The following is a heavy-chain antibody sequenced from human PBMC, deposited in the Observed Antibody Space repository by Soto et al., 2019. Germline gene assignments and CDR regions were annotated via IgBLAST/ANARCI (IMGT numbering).Heavy chain of an antibody. Sequence: QLQLQESGPGLVKPSETLSLTCTVSGDSISSSYYWGWVRQPPGKGLECIGAVYYTGFTYYNPSLKSRLTISLDTSKTQFSLRLSSVTAAATAIYYSASLPVVVIALGYFDPWGPGTLVTVSS. J-gene: IGHJ5*02. CDR1: GDSISSSYY. V-gene: IGHV4-39*01. CDR2: VYYTGFT. CDR3: ASLPVVVIALGYFDP. D-gene: IGHD2-21*01.